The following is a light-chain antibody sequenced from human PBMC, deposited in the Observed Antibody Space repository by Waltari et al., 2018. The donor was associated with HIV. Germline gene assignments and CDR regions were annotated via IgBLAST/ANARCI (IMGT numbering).Light chain of an antibody. Sequence: DIVLTQSPVTLSLSPGERATLSCRASQSVSSSLAWYQQKPGQAPRLLIYDASNRATGIPARFSGTGSGTDFTLTICSLEPEDFAVYYCHQRSNWPRTFGQGTKLEIK. CDR3: HQRSNWPRT. V-gene: IGKV3-11*01. CDR2: DAS. CDR1: QSVSSS. J-gene: IGKJ2*01.